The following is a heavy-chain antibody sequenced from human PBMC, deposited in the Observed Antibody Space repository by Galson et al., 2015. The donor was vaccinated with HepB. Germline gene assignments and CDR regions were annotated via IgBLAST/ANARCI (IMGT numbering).Heavy chain of an antibody. CDR3: AKGYGSFDS. J-gene: IGHJ5*01. V-gene: IGHV3-23*01. Sequence: SLRLSCAASGFAFDSHAMSWVRQAPGRGLEWISGITGKGDSTFYADSVKGRFTVSKDNSNNMLYLQMNSLRAEDAGLYFCAKGYGSFDSWGQGILVTVFS. CDR1: GFAFDSHA. D-gene: IGHD5-18*01. CDR2: ITGKGDST.